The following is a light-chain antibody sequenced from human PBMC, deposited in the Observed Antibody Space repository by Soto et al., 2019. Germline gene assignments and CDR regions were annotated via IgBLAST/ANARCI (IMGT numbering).Light chain of an antibody. CDR1: QSVSSSY. CDR3: QQYGRSPPTWT. Sequence: EIVLTQSPGTLSLSPGERATLSCRASQSVSSSYLAWYQHKPGQAPRLLMYGASSRATGIPDRFSGSGSGTDFTLTISRLEPEDFAVYYCQQYGRSPPTWTFGQGTKVEVK. CDR2: GAS. J-gene: IGKJ1*01. V-gene: IGKV3-20*01.